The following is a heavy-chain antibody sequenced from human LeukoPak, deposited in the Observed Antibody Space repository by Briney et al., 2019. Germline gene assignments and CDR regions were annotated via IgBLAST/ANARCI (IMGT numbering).Heavy chain of an antibody. V-gene: IGHV1-69*13. CDR2: IIPIFGTA. D-gene: IGHD6-6*01. CDR3: AREGVGYSSSSLVY. Sequence: SVEVSCKASGGTFSSYAISWVRQAPGQGLEWMGGIIPIFGTANYAQKFQGRVTITADESTSTAYMELSSLRSEDTAVYYCAREGVGYSSSSLVYWGHGTLVTVSS. CDR1: GGTFSSYA. J-gene: IGHJ4*01.